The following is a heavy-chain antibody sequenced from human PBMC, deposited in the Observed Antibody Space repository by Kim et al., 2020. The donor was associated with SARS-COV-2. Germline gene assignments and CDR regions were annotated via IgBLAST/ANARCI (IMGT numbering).Heavy chain of an antibody. CDR2: INSDGSTI. D-gene: IGHD6-19*01. J-gene: IGHJ4*02. CDR1: GFTFSSHW. CDR3: VTVGAREQWLIAN. Sequence: GGSLRLSCAASGFTFSSHWMHWVRQAPGKGLVWVSRINSDGSTINYADSVKGRFTISRDNAKNTLYLQMSSLRAEDTAVYYCVTVGAREQWLIANWGQGTLVTVSS. V-gene: IGHV3-74*01.